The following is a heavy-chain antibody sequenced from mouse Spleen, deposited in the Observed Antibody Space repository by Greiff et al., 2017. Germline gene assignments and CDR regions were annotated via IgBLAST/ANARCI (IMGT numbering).Heavy chain of an antibody. CDR3: ARYGPTMITTRSMDY. CDR2: IYPGSGNT. Sequence: VQLQESGPELVKPGASVKISCKASGYSFTSYYIHWVKQRPGQGLEWIGWIYPGSGNTKYNEKFKGKATLTADTSSSTAYMQLSSLTSEDSAVYYCARYGPTMITTRSMDYWGQGTSVTVSS. J-gene: IGHJ4*01. CDR1: GYSFTSYY. V-gene: IGHV1-66*01. D-gene: IGHD2-4*01.